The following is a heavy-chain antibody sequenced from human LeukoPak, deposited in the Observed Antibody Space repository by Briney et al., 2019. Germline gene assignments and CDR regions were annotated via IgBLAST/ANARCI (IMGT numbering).Heavy chain of an antibody. CDR3: AREGSLLFRDSKFDP. D-gene: IGHD3-10*02. V-gene: IGHV4-61*02. CDR1: GGSLSSGDYY. J-gene: IGHJ5*02. CDR2: IYTSGST. Sequence: PSETLSLTCTVSGGSLSSGDYYWSWIRQPAGKGLEWIGRIYTSGSTNYNPSLKSRVTISVKTSKNQCSLKLSSVTAAGAAGYSCAREGSLLFRDSKFDPWGQGTLVTVSS.